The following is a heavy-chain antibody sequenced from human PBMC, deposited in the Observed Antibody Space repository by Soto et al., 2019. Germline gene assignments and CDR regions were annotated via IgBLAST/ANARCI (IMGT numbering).Heavy chain of an antibody. CDR2: IYVDGRTT. D-gene: IGHD3-10*01. Sequence: GGDLRLSCEASGFIFSTTDMSWVRQAPGKGLEWVSTIYVDGRTTYYADSVRGRFSISRDNSKNMVYLQMDSLRVDDTAIYYCVKNSGWFNSWGQGSLVTV. V-gene: IGHV3-23*01. CDR1: GFIFSTTD. CDR3: VKNSGWFNS. J-gene: IGHJ5*01.